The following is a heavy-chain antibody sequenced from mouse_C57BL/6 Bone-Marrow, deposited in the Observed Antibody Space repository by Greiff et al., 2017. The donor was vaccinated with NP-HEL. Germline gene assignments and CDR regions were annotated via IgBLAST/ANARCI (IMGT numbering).Heavy chain of an antibody. CDR3: ASSSYSKDY. V-gene: IGHV1-76*01. Sequence: VQLQQSGAELVRPGASVKLSCKASGYTFTDYYINWVKQRPGQGLEWIARIYPGSGNTYYNEKFKGKATLTAEKSSSTAYMQLSSLTSEDSAVYFCASSSYSKDYWGQGTTLTVSS. J-gene: IGHJ2*01. CDR1: GYTFTDYY. D-gene: IGHD2-5*01. CDR2: IYPGSGNT.